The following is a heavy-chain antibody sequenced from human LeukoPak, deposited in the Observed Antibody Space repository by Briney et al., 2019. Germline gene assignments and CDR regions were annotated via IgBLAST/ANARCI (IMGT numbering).Heavy chain of an antibody. J-gene: IGHJ4*02. CDR1: GGFLSGYY. CDR3: ARGGGYYYGSVSRPLDY. D-gene: IGHD3-10*01. V-gene: IGHV4-34*01. Sequence: SETLSLTCGVYGGFLSGYYWSWIRQPPGKGLEWIGEINHSGTTNYNPSFKSRVTMTVDTSKNQLSLKLSSVTAADTAVYYCARGGGYYYGSVSRPLDYWGQGTLVTVSS. CDR2: INHSGTT.